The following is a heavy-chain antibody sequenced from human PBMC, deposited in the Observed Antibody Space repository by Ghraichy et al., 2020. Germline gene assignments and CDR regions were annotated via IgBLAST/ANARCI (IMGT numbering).Heavy chain of an antibody. V-gene: IGHV3-21*01. CDR3: ARGGGDPNNFNWFDP. J-gene: IGHJ5*02. CDR2: ISSSSSYI. Sequence: GGSLRLSCAASGFTFSSYSMNWVRQAPGKGLEWVSSISSSSSYIYYADSVKGRFTISRDNAKNSLYLQMNSLRAEDTAVYYCARGGGDPNNFNWFDPWGQGTLVTVSS. D-gene: IGHD1-1*01. CDR1: GFTFSSYS.